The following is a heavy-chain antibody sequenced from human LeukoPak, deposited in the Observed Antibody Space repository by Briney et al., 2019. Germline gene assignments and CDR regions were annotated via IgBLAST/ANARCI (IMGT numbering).Heavy chain of an antibody. CDR1: GFTFSGYA. Sequence: GGSLRLSCAASGFTFSGYAMTWVRQAPGKGLEWVSVISASGGTTYYADSVKGRFTISRDNSKNTLYLQMNSLRAEDTAIYYCAKDGAPQQLVIYWGRGTLVTVSS. V-gene: IGHV3-23*01. CDR2: ISASGGTT. D-gene: IGHD6-13*01. J-gene: IGHJ4*02. CDR3: AKDGAPQQLVIY.